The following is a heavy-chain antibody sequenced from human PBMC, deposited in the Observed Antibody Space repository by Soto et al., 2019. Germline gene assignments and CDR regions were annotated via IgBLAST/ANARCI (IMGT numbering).Heavy chain of an antibody. CDR3: AKVPYYYDSSGYHFDC. Sequence: PGGSLRLSCAASGFTFSSYAMSWVRQAPGKGLEWVSAISGSGGSTYYADSVKGRFTISRDNSKNTLYLQMNSLRAEDTAVYYCAKVPYYYDSSGYHFDCWGQGTLVTVSS. CDR1: GFTFSSYA. J-gene: IGHJ4*02. CDR2: ISGSGGST. V-gene: IGHV3-23*01. D-gene: IGHD3-22*01.